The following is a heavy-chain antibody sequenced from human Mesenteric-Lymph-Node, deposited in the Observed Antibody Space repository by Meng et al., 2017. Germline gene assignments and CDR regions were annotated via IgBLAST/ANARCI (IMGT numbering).Heavy chain of an antibody. CDR1: GGSFSGYY. CDR3: ARGTLEADDYYFDY. D-gene: IGHD2-21*02. J-gene: IGHJ4*02. Sequence: QGKLQQWGAGLWKPSETLSRTCAVYGGSFSGYYWSWIRQPPGKGLEWIGEINHSGSTNYNPSLKSRVTISVDTSKNQFSLKLSSVTAADTAVYYCARGTLEADDYYFDYWGQGTLVTVSS. V-gene: IGHV4-34*01. CDR2: INHSGST.